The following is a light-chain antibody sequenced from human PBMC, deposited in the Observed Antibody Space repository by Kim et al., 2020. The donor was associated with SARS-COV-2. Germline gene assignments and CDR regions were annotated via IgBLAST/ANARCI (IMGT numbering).Light chain of an antibody. J-gene: IGLJ2*01. CDR1: SSKIGAGYD. Sequence: QRVTITCTGSSSKIGAGYDVHWYQQLPGTAPQLLSYGNSNRPSGVPDRFSGSKSGTSASLAITGLQAEDEADYYCQSYDSSLSNVVFGGGTQLTVL. CDR3: QSYDSSLSNVV. V-gene: IGLV1-40*01. CDR2: GNS.